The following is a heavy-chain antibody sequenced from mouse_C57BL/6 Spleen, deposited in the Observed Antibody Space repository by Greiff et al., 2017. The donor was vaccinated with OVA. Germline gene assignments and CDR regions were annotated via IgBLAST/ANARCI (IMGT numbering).Heavy chain of an antibody. CDR3: ARNNDYDVSYFDY. V-gene: IGHV2-2*01. CDR2: IWSGGST. CDR1: GFSLTSYG. Sequence: VQGVESGPGLVQPSQSLSITCTVSGFSLTSYGVHWVRQSPGKGLEWLGVIWSGGSTDYNAAFISRLSISKDNSKSQVFFKMNSLQADDTAIYYCARNNDYDVSYFDYWGQGTTLTVSS. J-gene: IGHJ2*01. D-gene: IGHD2-4*01.